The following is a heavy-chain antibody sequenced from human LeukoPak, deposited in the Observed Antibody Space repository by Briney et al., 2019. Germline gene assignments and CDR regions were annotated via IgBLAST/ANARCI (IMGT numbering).Heavy chain of an antibody. D-gene: IGHD1-26*01. CDR3: TKGYRAIAY. V-gene: IGHV3-23*01. CDR1: GFTFSNYP. J-gene: IGHJ4*02. CDR2: FSGSGSTT. Sequence: GGSLRLSCAASGFTFSNYPMTWVRQAPGKGLEWVSTFSGSGSTTYYADSVKGRFTISRDNSKNTVFLQMDSLGAEDTAVYYCTKGYRAIAYWGQGTLVTVSS.